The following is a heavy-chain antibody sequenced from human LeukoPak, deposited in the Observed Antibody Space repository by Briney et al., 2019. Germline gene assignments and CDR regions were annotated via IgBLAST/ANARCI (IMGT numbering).Heavy chain of an antibody. Sequence: SETLSLTCAVYGGSFSGYYWSWIRQPPGKGLEWIGEINHSGSTNYNPSLKSRVTISVDTSKNQFSPKLSSVTAADTAVYYCARAGYSSGWTYFDYWGQGTLVTVSS. V-gene: IGHV4-34*01. CDR1: GGSFSGYY. CDR2: INHSGST. J-gene: IGHJ4*02. CDR3: ARAGYSSGWTYFDY. D-gene: IGHD6-19*01.